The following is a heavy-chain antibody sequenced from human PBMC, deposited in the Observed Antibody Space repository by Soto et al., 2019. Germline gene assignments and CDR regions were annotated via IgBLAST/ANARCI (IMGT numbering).Heavy chain of an antibody. D-gene: IGHD2-8*01. V-gene: IGHV1-3*01. CDR2: IDADNGNS. J-gene: IGHJ4*02. CDR1: GYSFSDYI. Sequence: QVQHVQSGPEVKTPGASVKVSCKASGYSFSDYILHWVRQAPGQGLEWLGWIDADNGNSKSAQKFQGRVTLSRDKSANIASLELSSLRSDDSGVCFCARCVSVSRRSPLDYWGQGTVVVVSS. CDR3: ARCVSVSRRSPLDY.